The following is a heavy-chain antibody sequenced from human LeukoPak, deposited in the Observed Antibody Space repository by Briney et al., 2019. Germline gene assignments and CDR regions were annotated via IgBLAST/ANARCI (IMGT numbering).Heavy chain of an antibody. Sequence: PSETLSLTCTVSGGSISSGGYYWSWIRQHPGKGLEWIGYIYYSGSTYYNPSLKSRVTISVDTSKNQFSLKLSSMTAADTAVYYCAREVLRYFDFDYWGQGTLVTVSS. CDR3: AREVLRYFDFDY. CDR1: GGSISSGGYY. J-gene: IGHJ4*02. CDR2: IYYSGST. V-gene: IGHV4-31*03. D-gene: IGHD3-9*01.